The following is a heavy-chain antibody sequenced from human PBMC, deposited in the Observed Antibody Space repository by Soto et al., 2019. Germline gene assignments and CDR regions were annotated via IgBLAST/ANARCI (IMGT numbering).Heavy chain of an antibody. J-gene: IGHJ2*01. Sequence: QVQLVQSGAEVKKPGSSVKVSCKASGGTFSSYAISWVRQAPGQGLEWMGGIIPIFGTANYAQKFQGRVTITADEATTTASMELSSLRSEDTAVYYCVASPPPYSSSWYSIWYFDLWGRGTLVTVSS. D-gene: IGHD6-13*01. CDR1: GGTFSSYA. V-gene: IGHV1-69*12. CDR2: IIPIFGTA. CDR3: VASPPPYSSSWYSIWYFDL.